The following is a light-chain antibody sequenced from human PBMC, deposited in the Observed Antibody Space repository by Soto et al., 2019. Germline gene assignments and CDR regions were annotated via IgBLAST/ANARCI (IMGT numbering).Light chain of an antibody. Sequence: DIQMTQSPSSLSASVGDRVTITCRTSQSIRSSLNWYQQKPGKAPNLLIYAVSRLQSGVPSRFSGSGSGTDFTLTISSLQPADFATYYCQQSYSTPFTFGPGTKVDIK. V-gene: IGKV1-39*01. CDR2: AVS. CDR1: QSIRSS. J-gene: IGKJ3*01. CDR3: QQSYSTPFT.